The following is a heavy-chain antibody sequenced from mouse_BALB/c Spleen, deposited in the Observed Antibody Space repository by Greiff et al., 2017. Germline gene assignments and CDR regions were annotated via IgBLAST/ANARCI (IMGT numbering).Heavy chain of an antibody. D-gene: IGHD2-10*02. V-gene: IGHV5-6-5*01. J-gene: IGHJ4*01. CDR3: ARGGYGNYYAMDY. Sequence: EVQRVESGGGLVKPGGSLKLSCAASGFTFSSYAMSWVRQTPEKRLEWVASISSGGSTYYPDSVKGRFTISRDNARNILYLQMSSLRSEDTAMYYCARGGYGNYYAMDYWGQGTSVTVSS. CDR1: GFTFSSYA. CDR2: ISSGGST.